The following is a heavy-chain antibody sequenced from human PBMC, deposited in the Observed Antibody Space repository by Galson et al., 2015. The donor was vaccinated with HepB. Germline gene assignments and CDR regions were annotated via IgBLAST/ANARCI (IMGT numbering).Heavy chain of an antibody. J-gene: IGHJ4*02. V-gene: IGHV3-9*01. D-gene: IGHD2-15*01. CDR3: AKGAGSHPE. Sequence: SLRLSCAASGFTFDDYAMHWVRQAPGKGLEWVSGISWNSGSIGYADSVKGRFTISRDNAKNSVYLQMNSLRAEDTAVYYCAKGAGSHPEWGQGTLVTVSS. CDR1: GFTFDDYA. CDR2: ISWNSGSI.